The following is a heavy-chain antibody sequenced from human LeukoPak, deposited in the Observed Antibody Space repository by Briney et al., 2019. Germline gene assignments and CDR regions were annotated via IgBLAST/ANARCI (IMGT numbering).Heavy chain of an antibody. CDR3: ARHEVGYCSGGSCYSDWFDP. CDR2: IYYSGST. J-gene: IGHJ5*02. Sequence: SETLSLTCTVSGGSISSYYWSWIRQPPGKGLEWIGYIYYSGSTNYNPFLKSRVTISVDTSKNQFSLKLSSVTAADTAVYYCARHEVGYCSGGSCYSDWFDPWGQGTLVTVSS. V-gene: IGHV4-59*08. CDR1: GGSISSYY. D-gene: IGHD2-15*01.